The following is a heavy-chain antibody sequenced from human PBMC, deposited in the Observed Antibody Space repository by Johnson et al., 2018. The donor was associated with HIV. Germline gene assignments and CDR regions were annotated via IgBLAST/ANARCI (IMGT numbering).Heavy chain of an antibody. CDR1: GFTFSSYA. CDR2: ISYDGGNK. Sequence: QVQLVESGGGVVQPGRSLRLSCAASGFTFSSYAMHWVRQAPGKGLEWVAVISYDGGNKYYADSVKGRFTISRDNSKNTLYLQMNSLRAEDTAVYYCASAVTPFGDWEAFDIWGQGTMVTVSS. D-gene: IGHD3-10*01. V-gene: IGHV3-30-3*01. CDR3: ASAVTPFGDWEAFDI. J-gene: IGHJ3*02.